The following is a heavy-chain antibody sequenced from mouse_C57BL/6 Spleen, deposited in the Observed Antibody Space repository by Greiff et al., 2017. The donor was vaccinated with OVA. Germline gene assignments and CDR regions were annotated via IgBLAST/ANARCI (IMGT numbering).Heavy chain of an antibody. CDR3: ARGDYYGSSPHFDV. J-gene: IGHJ1*03. CDR2: IDPSDSET. Sequence: QVQLQQSGAELVRPGSSVKLSCKASGYTFTSYWMHWVKQRPIQGLEWIGNIDPSDSETHYNQKFKDKATLTVDKSSSTAYMQLSSLTSEDSAVYYCARGDYYGSSPHFDVWGTGTTVTVSS. V-gene: IGHV1-52*01. D-gene: IGHD1-1*01. CDR1: GYTFTSYW.